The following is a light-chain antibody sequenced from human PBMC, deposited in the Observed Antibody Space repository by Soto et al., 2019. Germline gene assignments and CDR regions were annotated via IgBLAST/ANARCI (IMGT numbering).Light chain of an antibody. Sequence: EVVLTQSPGTLSLSPGERATLSCRASQSVSNNYFAWYQQKPGQAHRLLIFGSSDRATGIPDRFSGSGSGTDFTLTISRLEPEDFAVYYCQQYGSSPPYTFGQGTKLEIK. CDR1: QSVSNNY. V-gene: IGKV3-20*01. CDR3: QQYGSSPPYT. CDR2: GSS. J-gene: IGKJ2*01.